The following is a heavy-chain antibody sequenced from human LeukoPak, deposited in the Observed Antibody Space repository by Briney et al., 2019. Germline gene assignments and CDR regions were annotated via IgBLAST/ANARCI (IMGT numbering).Heavy chain of an antibody. J-gene: IGHJ6*02. D-gene: IGHD3-3*01. Sequence: SVKVSCKASGGTFSSYAISWVRQAPGQGLEWMGGIIPIFGTANYAQKFQGRVTITADESTSTAYMELSSLRSEDTAVYYCARDPGRRFLEWLSRPTPYYYYGMDVWGQGTTVSVSS. CDR1: GGTFSSYA. CDR3: ARDPGRRFLEWLSRPTPYYYYGMDV. CDR2: IIPIFGTA. V-gene: IGHV1-69*13.